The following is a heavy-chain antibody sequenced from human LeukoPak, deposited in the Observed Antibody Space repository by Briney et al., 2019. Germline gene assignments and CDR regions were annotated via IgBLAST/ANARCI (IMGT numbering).Heavy chain of an antibody. V-gene: IGHV3-33*01. CDR3: ARVYGSGSYYLGY. J-gene: IGHJ4*02. Sequence: GGSLRLSCAASGFTFSSYVMHWVRQAPGKGLQWVAVIWYDGSNKYYGDSVKGRFTISRDNSKNTPYLQMNSLRAEDTAVYYCARVYGSGSYYLGYWGQGTLVTVSS. CDR2: IWYDGSNK. D-gene: IGHD3-10*01. CDR1: GFTFSSYV.